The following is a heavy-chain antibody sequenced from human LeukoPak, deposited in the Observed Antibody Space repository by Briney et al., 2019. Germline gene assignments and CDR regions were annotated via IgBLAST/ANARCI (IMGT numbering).Heavy chain of an antibody. V-gene: IGHV4-59*01. Sequence: PSETLSLTCTVSGGSISSYYWSWIRQPPGKGLGWVGYIYYSGSTNYNPSLKSRVTISVDTSKNQFSLKMSSVTAADTAVYFCARGGPPGYYYDYYMDVWGKGTTVTISS. CDR1: GGSISSYY. J-gene: IGHJ6*03. CDR3: ARGGPPGYYYDYYMDV. CDR2: IYYSGST.